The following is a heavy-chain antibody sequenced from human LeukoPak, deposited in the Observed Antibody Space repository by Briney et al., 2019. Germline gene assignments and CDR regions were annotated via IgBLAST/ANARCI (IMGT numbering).Heavy chain of an antibody. Sequence: SETLSLTCAVYGVSFSGYYWGWIRQPPGKGLEWIGSIYYSRSTYYNPSLKSRVTISVDTSKSQFSLKLSSLTAADTAVYYCARGVTMIVVVIHDWYFDLWGRGTLVTVSS. CDR3: ARGVTMIVVVIHDWYFDL. J-gene: IGHJ2*01. V-gene: IGHV4-34*01. CDR1: GVSFSGYY. CDR2: IYYSRST. D-gene: IGHD3-22*01.